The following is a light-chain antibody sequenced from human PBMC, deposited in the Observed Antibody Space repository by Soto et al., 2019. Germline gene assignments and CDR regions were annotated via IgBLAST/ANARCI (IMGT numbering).Light chain of an antibody. CDR3: GTWDSSLSDGAV. CDR1: YSNIGHNY. J-gene: IGLJ7*01. CDR2: ENN. Sequence: QSVLTQPPSVSAAPGQKVTISCSGSYSNIGHNYVSWYQQLPGTAPRLLIYENNRRPSGIPDRFSGSKSGTSATLDITGLQNGDEADYYCGTWDSSLSDGAVFGGGTKLTVL. V-gene: IGLV1-51*02.